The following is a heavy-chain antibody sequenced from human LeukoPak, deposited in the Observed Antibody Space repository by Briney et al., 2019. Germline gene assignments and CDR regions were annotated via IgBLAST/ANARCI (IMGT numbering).Heavy chain of an antibody. CDR1: GGSISSGGYY. CDR3: ARAYGSGSTACFDY. D-gene: IGHD3-10*01. V-gene: IGHV4-31*03. CDR2: IYYSGST. Sequence: PSETLSLTCTVSGGSISSGGYYWSWIRQHPGKGLEWIGYIYYSGSTYYNPSLKSRVTISVDTSKNQFSLKLSSVTAADTAVYYCARAYGSGSTACFDYWGQGTLVTVSS. J-gene: IGHJ4*02.